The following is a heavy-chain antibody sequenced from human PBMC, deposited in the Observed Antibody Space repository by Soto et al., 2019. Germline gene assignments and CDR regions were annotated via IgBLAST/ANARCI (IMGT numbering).Heavy chain of an antibody. J-gene: IGHJ4*02. CDR1: GGSISSSGYY. V-gene: IGHV4-39*01. CDR3: TRHYSGYDLGGY. CDR2: IYYSGST. D-gene: IGHD5-12*01. Sequence: SETLSLTCTVSGGSISSSGYYWGWIRQPPGKGLEWIASIYYSGSTYYNPSLKSRLTISEDRSKNQLTLKLKSVTAADTAVYYCTRHYSGYDLGGYWGQGTLVT.